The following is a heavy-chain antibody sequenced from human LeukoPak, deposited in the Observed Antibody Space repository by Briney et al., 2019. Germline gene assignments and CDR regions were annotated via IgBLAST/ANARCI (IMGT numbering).Heavy chain of an antibody. D-gene: IGHD3-16*01. CDR1: GFTFDIYG. J-gene: IGHJ4*02. CDR3: ARGDDGAY. Sequence: PGGTLTLSCAASGFTFDIYGMNWIRQAPGKGLEWVSHISSGSSPKYYADSVRGRFTISRDNAKKSLYLQMNSLRGEDTAVYYCARGDDGAYWGQGTLVTVSS. V-gene: IGHV3-48*04. CDR2: ISSGSSPK.